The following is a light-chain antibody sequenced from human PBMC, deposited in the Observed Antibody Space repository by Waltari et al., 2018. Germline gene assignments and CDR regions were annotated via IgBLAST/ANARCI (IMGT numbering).Light chain of an antibody. CDR1: NSFISY. Sequence: EIKMTRSPPSLSPSLEATVTITCRANNSFISYVNLYQQKPGKAPNLVIHTTSDLQDGVPSRFSGSGSGTEFTLTISSLQPEDFATYYCQQTYSVPLTFGPGTKVDLK. CDR2: TTS. V-gene: IGKV1-39*01. CDR3: QQTYSVPLT. J-gene: IGKJ3*01.